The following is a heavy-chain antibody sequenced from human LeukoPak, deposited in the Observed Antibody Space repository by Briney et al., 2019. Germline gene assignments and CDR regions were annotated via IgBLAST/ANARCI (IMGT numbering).Heavy chain of an antibody. D-gene: IGHD2-2*01. Sequence: ASVKVSCKASGYTFINYGISWVRQAPGQGLEWVGWISGYNGNTNYAQKFQGRVAMSTDTSTSTAYMEPRSLRSDDTAVYYCARYSSSWHFDYWGQGTLVPVSS. CDR3: ARYSSSWHFDY. CDR2: ISGYNGNT. CDR1: GYTFINYG. V-gene: IGHV1-18*01. J-gene: IGHJ4*02.